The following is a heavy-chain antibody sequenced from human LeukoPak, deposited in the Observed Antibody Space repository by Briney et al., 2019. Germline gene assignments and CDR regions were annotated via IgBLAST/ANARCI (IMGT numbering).Heavy chain of an antibody. CDR3: AKGGTAMVPNFDY. J-gene: IGHJ4*02. Sequence: PGGPLRLSCAASGFTFDDYAMHWVRQAPGKGLEWVSVISWEGGSTYYADSVKGRFTISRDNAKNSLYLQMNSLRAEDMALYYCAKGGTAMVPNFDYWGQGTLVTVSS. D-gene: IGHD5-18*01. CDR1: GFTFDDYA. V-gene: IGHV3-43D*03. CDR2: ISWEGGST.